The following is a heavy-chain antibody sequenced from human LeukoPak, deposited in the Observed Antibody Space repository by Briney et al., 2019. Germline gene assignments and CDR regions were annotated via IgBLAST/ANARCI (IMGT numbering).Heavy chain of an antibody. CDR3: ARLLDPAYYYDSSGLDY. V-gene: IGHV7-4-1*02. CDR2: INTNTGNP. CDR1: GYTFTSYA. D-gene: IGHD3-22*01. J-gene: IGHJ4*02. Sequence: ASVKVSCRASGYTFTSYAMNWVRQAPGQGLEWMGWINTNTGNPTYAQGFTGRFVFSLDTSVSTAYLQISSLKAEDTAMYYCARLLDPAYYYDSSGLDYWGQGTLVTVSS.